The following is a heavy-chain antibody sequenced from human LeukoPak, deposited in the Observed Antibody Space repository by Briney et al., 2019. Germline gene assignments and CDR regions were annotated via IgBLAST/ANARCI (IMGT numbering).Heavy chain of an antibody. CDR1: GGSISSSSYY. CDR2: IYYSGST. CDR3: ARDHPYSSSWYPYYYYYMDV. Sequence: SETLSLTCTVSGGSISSSSYYWGWIRQPPGKGLEWIGSIYYSGSTYYNPSLKSRVTTSVDTSKNQFSLQLNSVTPEDTAVYYCARDHPYSSSWYPYYYYYMDVWGKGTTVTVSS. D-gene: IGHD6-13*01. V-gene: IGHV4-39*07. J-gene: IGHJ6*03.